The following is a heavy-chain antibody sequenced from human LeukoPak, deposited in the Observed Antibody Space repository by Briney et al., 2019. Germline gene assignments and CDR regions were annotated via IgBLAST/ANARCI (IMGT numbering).Heavy chain of an antibody. J-gene: IGHJ2*01. CDR2: IYTSGST. CDR3: ARLYSNYYPSYLYFDL. D-gene: IGHD4-11*01. Sequence: PSETLSLTCTVSGGSISSYYWSWIRQPPGKGLEWIGYIYTSGSTNYNPSLKSRVTISVDTSKNQFSLKLSSVTAADTAVYYCARLYSNYYPSYLYFDLWGRGTLVTVSS. CDR1: GGSISSYY. V-gene: IGHV4-4*09.